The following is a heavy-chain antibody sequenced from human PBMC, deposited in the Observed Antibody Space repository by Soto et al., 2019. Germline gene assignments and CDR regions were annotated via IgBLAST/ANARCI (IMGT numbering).Heavy chain of an antibody. CDR3: AKESGSP. CDR2: ISYDGSNK. V-gene: IGHV3-30*18. Sequence: PGGSLRLSCAASGFTFSSYGMHWVRQAPGKGLEWVAVISYDGSNKYYADSVKGRFTISRDNSKNTLYLQMNSLRAEDTAVYYSAKESGSPWGQGTLVTVSS. J-gene: IGHJ5*02. D-gene: IGHD7-27*01. CDR1: GFTFSSYG.